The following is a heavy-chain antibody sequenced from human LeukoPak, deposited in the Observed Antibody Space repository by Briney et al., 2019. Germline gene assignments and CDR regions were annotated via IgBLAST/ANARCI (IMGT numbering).Heavy chain of an antibody. J-gene: IGHJ5*02. V-gene: IGHV4-4*07. Sequence: PETLSLTCSVFGASLSTDYWSWVRQPAGQGLEWIGRIYTGGTAKYNSSLKSRVTILVDRSKNQFSLKVTSVTAADTAVYYCARVIAGAAGFWHDPWGRGTLVTVSA. CDR1: GASLSTDY. D-gene: IGHD1-26*01. CDR2: IYTGGTA. CDR3: ARVIAGAAGFWHDP.